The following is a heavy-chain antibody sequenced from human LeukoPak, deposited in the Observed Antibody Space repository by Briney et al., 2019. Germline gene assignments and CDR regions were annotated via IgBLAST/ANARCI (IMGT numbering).Heavy chain of an antibody. CDR2: IGPDDAT. J-gene: IGHJ3*02. D-gene: IGHD5-18*01. CDR1: GFSLSGNA. CDR3: AKGNLQLGQDACDI. Sequence: GGSLRLSCAASGFSLSGNAVSWVRQAPGKRPEWVAGIGPDDATFYPASVRGRFTISRDTSQSTMYLQMNSLRAEDTALYYCAKGNLQLGQDACDIWGQGTMVTVSS. V-gene: IGHV3-23*01.